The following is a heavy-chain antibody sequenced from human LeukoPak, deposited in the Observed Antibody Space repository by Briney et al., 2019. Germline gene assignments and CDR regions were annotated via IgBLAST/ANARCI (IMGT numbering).Heavy chain of an antibody. Sequence: GGSLRLSCAASGYTFSGSAMHWVRQASGKGLEWLGRIRSKADSYTTAYAASVKGRFIVSRDDSRNTAYLQMNSLKTEDTAVYYCRAAADLNDYWGQGTLVTVSS. J-gene: IGHJ4*02. CDR2: IRSKADSYTT. CDR3: RAAADLNDY. D-gene: IGHD6-13*01. CDR1: GYTFSGSA. V-gene: IGHV3-73*01.